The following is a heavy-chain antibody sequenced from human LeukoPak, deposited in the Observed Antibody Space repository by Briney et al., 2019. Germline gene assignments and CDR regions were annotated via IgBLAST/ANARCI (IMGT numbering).Heavy chain of an antibody. D-gene: IGHD1-1*01. V-gene: IGHV3-64*01. J-gene: IGHJ4*02. CDR2: ITSNGATT. CDR3: ARGSERQLGLFDY. Sequence: GGSLRLSCAASGFTFSSYSMHWVRQAPAKGLEYVSAITSNGATTYYANSVKGRFTVSRDSSKNTLYLQMGSLRAEDMAVYYCARGSERQLGLFDYWGQGTLVTVSS. CDR1: GFTFSSYS.